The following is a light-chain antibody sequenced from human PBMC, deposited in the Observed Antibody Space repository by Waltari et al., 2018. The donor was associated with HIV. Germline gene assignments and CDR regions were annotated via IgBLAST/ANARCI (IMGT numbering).Light chain of an antibody. CDR1: QSVSSN. J-gene: IGKJ2*01. Sequence: EIVMTQSPATLSVSPGKTATLSCRASQSVSSNLAWYQQKAGQTPRLLIYSAFTRATGIPPRFSGSGSGTRFALTITSVQPEDVAEYYCQQYNDWPWFTFGQGTKLEIK. CDR2: SAF. CDR3: QQYNDWPWFT. V-gene: IGKV3-15*01.